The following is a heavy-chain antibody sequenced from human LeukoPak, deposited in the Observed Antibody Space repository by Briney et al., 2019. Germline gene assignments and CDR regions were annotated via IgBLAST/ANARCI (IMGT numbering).Heavy chain of an antibody. Sequence: SVKVSCKASGGTFGSYAISWVRQAPGQGLEWMGGIIPIFGTANYAQKFQGRVTITADESTSTAYMELSSLRSEDTAVYYCARERANYYYGMDVWGQGTTVTVSS. J-gene: IGHJ6*02. CDR1: GGTFGSYA. CDR2: IIPIFGTA. CDR3: ARERANYYYGMDV. V-gene: IGHV1-69*01.